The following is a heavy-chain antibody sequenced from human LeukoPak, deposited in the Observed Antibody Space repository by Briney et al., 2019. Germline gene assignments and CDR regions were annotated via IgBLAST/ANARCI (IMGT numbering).Heavy chain of an antibody. CDR2: TYYRSKWYN. D-gene: IGHD1-26*01. Sequence: SQTLSLTCAISGDSVSSNSAAWNWIRQSPSRGLEWLGRTYYRSKWYNDYAVSVKSRITINPDTSKNQFSLQLNSETPEDTAVYYCARDRDIVGANYYYGMDVWGQGTTVTVSS. CDR1: GDSVSSNSAA. V-gene: IGHV6-1*01. J-gene: IGHJ6*02. CDR3: ARDRDIVGANYYYGMDV.